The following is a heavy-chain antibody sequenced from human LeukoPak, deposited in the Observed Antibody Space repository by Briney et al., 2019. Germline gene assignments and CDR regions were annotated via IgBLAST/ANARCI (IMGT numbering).Heavy chain of an antibody. D-gene: IGHD5-12*01. CDR3: ARVEWLRYGMDV. CDR1: GGSISSYY. V-gene: IGHV4-59*08. Sequence: SETLSLTCTVSGGSISSYYWSWIRQPPGKGLEWIGYIYYSGSTNYNPSLKSRVTISVDTSKNQFSLKLSSVTAADTAVYYCARVEWLRYGMDVWGQGTTVTVSS. J-gene: IGHJ6*02. CDR2: IYYSGST.